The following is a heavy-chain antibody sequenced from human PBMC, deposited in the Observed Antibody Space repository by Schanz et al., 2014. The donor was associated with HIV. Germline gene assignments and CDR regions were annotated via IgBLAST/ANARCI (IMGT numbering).Heavy chain of an antibody. V-gene: IGHV3-74*02. CDR2: MNNDVSSR. Sequence: EVQLLEFGGGSVRPGGSLRLSCTASGFTFSNYWMHWVRQVPGKGLLWVSRMNNDVSSRLYADSVKGRFTISRDNAKNTLYLQMNSLRDEDTAVYYCARRSSDGGYYDNGGQGTLVTVSS. D-gene: IGHD2-15*01. CDR1: GFTFSNYW. J-gene: IGHJ4*02. CDR3: ARRSSDGGYYDN.